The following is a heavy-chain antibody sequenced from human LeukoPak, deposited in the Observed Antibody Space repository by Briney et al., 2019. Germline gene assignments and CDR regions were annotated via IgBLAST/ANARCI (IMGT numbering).Heavy chain of an antibody. Sequence: SETLSLTCAVYGGSFSGYYWSWIRQPPGKGLEWIGKINHSGSTNFNPSLRSRVTISVDTSKNQFSLKLSSVTAADTAVYYCARDRIVLMVYANLDYGMDVWGQGTTVTVSS. V-gene: IGHV4-34*01. J-gene: IGHJ6*02. CDR1: GGSFSGYY. CDR2: INHSGST. CDR3: ARDRIVLMVYANLDYGMDV. D-gene: IGHD2-8*01.